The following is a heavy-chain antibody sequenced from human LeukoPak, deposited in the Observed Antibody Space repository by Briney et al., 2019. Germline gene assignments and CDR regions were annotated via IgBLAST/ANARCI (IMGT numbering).Heavy chain of an antibody. CDR1: GGSISSNY. Sequence: PSETLSLTCTVSGGSISSNYWTWIRQPPGKGLEWIGYIYYSGITNYNPSLKSRVTISVDTSKNQFSLKLSSVTAADTAVYYCARDMVVVSWGYNWFDLWGQGTLVTVSS. V-gene: IGHV4-59*01. CDR3: ARDMVVVSWGYNWFDL. CDR2: IYYSGIT. J-gene: IGHJ5*02. D-gene: IGHD2-15*01.